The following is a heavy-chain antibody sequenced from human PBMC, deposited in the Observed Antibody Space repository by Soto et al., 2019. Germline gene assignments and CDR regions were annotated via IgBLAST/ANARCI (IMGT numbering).Heavy chain of an antibody. CDR2: IKDGGVT. D-gene: IGHD5-12*01. Sequence: QVQLQQWGAGLLKPSETLSLTCAVIGGSLTGYYWSWIRQPPGKGLEWIGEIKDGGVTNYSPSLKSRVTMSADTSKNQFSLKLNSVTAADTAVYYCARGQEGIVATHWDQGTLVTVSS. CDR3: ARGQEGIVATH. CDR1: GGSLTGYY. J-gene: IGHJ4*02. V-gene: IGHV4-34*01.